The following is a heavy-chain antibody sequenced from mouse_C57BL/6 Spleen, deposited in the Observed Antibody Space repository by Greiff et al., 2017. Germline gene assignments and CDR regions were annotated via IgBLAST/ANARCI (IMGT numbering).Heavy chain of an antibody. J-gene: IGHJ2*01. V-gene: IGHV1-84*01. D-gene: IGHD3-1*01. CDR2: IYHGSGNT. Sequence: QVQLQQSGPELVKPGASVKISCKASGYTFTDYYINWVKQRPGKGLEWIGWIYHGSGNTKSNEKFKGKATLTVDTSSSTAYMQHSSLTSEDSSVYVCARSGTYLYYVDYWGQGTTLTVSS. CDR1: GYTFTDYY. CDR3: ARSGTYLYYVDY.